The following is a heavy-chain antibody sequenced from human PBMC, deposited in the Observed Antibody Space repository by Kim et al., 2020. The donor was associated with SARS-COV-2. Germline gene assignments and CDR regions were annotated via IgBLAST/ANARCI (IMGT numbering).Heavy chain of an antibody. J-gene: IGHJ4*02. CDR2: TYYRSKWYN. V-gene: IGHV6-1*01. Sequence: SQTLSLTCAISGDSASSNSAAWNWIRQSPSRGLEWLGRTYYRSKWYNDYGVFVKSRITINPDTSKNQFSLQLNSVTLEDTAVYYCARMGTGGYYFDYWGQGTLVTVSS. D-gene: IGHD7-27*01. CDR1: GDSASSNSAA. CDR3: ARMGTGGYYFDY.